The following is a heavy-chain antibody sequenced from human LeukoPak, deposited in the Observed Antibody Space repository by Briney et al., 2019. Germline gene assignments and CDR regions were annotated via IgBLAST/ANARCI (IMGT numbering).Heavy chain of an antibody. V-gene: IGHV1-2*02. CDR3: ARDPGSGWYYFDY. J-gene: IGHJ4*02. Sequence: ASVKVSCKASGYTFTGYYIHWVRQAPGQGLEWMGWINPNSGGTNYAQKFQGRVSMTRDTSISTAYMELSRLRSDDTAVYYCARDPGSGWYYFDYWGQGTLVTVSS. CDR1: GYTFTGYY. D-gene: IGHD6-19*01. CDR2: INPNSGGT.